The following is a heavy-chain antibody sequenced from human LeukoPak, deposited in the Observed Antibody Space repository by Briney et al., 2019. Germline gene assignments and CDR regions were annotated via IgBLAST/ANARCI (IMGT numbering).Heavy chain of an antibody. V-gene: IGHV1-2*02. D-gene: IGHD3-22*01. CDR3: ARERLGGYYDSSGYYSGAFDI. J-gene: IGHJ3*02. CDR2: INPNSGGK. Sequence: GSSLEFSYEACGSTFICYYMRWVRPAAEQVLEWMGWINPNSGGKNYAQKFQGRVTRTRDTSISTAYMELSRLRSDDTAVYYCARERLGGYYDSSGYYSGAFDIWGQGTMVTVSS. CDR1: GSTFICYY.